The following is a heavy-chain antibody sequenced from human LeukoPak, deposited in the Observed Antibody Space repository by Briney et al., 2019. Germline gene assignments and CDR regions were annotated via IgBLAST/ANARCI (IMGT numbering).Heavy chain of an antibody. CDR1: GFTFSSYA. CDR2: ISGSGGRT. D-gene: IGHD3-16*01. CDR3: ARRYDYVWGSYHTFDY. Sequence: GGSMRLSCAASGFTFSSYAMSWVRQAPGKVLEWVSAISGSGGRTYYADSVKGRFTISRDNSKNTLYLQMNSLRAEDTAVYYCARRYDYVWGSYHTFDYWGQGTLVTVSS. V-gene: IGHV3-23*01. J-gene: IGHJ4*02.